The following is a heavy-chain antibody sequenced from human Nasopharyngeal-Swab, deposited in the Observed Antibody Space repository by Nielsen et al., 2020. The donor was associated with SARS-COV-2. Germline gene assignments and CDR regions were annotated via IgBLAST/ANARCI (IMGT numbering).Heavy chain of an antibody. J-gene: IGHJ6*02. D-gene: IGHD3-10*01. CDR3: ARDEGARVLWFGELSTYYYYGMDV. Sequence: WIRQPPGKGLEWVSHISSSGSTIYYADSVKGRFTISRDNAKNSLYLQMNSLRAEDTAVYYCARDEGARVLWFGELSTYYYYGMDVWGQGTTVTVSS. CDR2: ISSSGSTI. V-gene: IGHV3-48*03.